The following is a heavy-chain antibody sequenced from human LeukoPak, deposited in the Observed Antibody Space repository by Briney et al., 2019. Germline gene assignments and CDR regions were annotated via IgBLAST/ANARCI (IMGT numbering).Heavy chain of an antibody. V-gene: IGHV3-30*02. Sequence: AGGSLRLSCAASGFTFSSYGMHWVRQAPGKGLEWVAFIRYDGSNKYYADSVKSRFTISRDNSKNTLYLQMNSLRAEDTAVYYCAKDWYNWNRFHPYYYMDVWGKGTTVTVSS. J-gene: IGHJ6*03. D-gene: IGHD1-1*01. CDR1: GFTFSSYG. CDR2: IRYDGSNK. CDR3: AKDWYNWNRFHPYYYMDV.